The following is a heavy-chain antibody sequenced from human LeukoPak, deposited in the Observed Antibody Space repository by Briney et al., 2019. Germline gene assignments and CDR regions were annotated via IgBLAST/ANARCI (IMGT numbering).Heavy chain of an antibody. J-gene: IGHJ4*02. CDR3: ARPLETPDYGDYYFDY. CDR1: GYSFTSYW. CDR2: IFPGDSGI. V-gene: IGHV5-51*01. D-gene: IGHD4-17*01. Sequence: GESLKISCKGSGYSFTSYWIGWVRQMPGKGLEWMGIIFPGDSGIRYSPSFQGQVTTSADKSISTAYLQWSSLKASDTAMYYCARPLETPDYGDYYFDYWGQGTLVTVSS.